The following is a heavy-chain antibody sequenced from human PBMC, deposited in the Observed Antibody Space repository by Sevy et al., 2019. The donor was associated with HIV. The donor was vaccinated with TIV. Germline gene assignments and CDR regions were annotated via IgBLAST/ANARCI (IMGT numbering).Heavy chain of an antibody. CDR1: GFTVTFNS. CDR2: IYVGLNT. CDR3: VRERACIDH. D-gene: IGHD2-15*01. V-gene: IGHV3-53*01. J-gene: IGHJ4*02. Sequence: GGPLRLSCAASGFTVTFNSMSWVRQAPGMGLVWVSVIYVGLNTDYEDSVKGRFTIFRDSFKDTVDLQMDSLRPEDSGVYYCVRERACIDHWGQGTLVTVSS.